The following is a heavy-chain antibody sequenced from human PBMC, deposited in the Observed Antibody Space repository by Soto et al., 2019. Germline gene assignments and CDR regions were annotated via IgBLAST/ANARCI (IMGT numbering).Heavy chain of an antibody. V-gene: IGHV3-30-3*01. CDR3: ARDGPRDGYKEMPHYYHGMAV. D-gene: IGHD5-12*01. CDR2: ISYDGSNK. CDR1: GFTFSSYA. Sequence: PGGSLRLSCAASGFTFSSYAMHWVRQAPGKGLEWVAVISYDGSNKYYADSVKGRFTISRDNSKNTLYLQMNSLRAEDTAVYYCARDGPRDGYKEMPHYYHGMAVWGPGTTATVPS. J-gene: IGHJ6*02.